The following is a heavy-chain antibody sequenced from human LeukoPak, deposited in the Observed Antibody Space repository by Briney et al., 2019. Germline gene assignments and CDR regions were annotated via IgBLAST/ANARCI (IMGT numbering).Heavy chain of an antibody. CDR1: GYTFNRNA. Sequence: ASVKVSCKASGYTFNRNAINWVRQAPGQGLEWMGWINTKTGTPTYAQGFTGRFVFSLDISVTTTYLQVSNLTAEDTAVYYCARRSPSADAFDIWGQGTMVTVSS. V-gene: IGHV7-4-1*02. CDR2: INTKTGTP. J-gene: IGHJ3*02. CDR3: ARRSPSADAFDI.